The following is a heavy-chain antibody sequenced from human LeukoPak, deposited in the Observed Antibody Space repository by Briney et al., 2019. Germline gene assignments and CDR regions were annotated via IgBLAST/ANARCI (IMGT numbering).Heavy chain of an antibody. CDR3: ARVVVVAATLDY. D-gene: IGHD2-15*01. CDR2: IYYSGST. V-gene: IGHV4-30-4*01. Sequence: SETLSLTCTVSGGSISSGDYYWSWIRQPPGKGLEWIGYIYYSGSTYYNPSLKSRVTISVDTSKNQFSLKLSSVTAADTAVYYCARVVVVAATLDYWGQGTLVTVSS. CDR1: GGSISSGDYY. J-gene: IGHJ4*02.